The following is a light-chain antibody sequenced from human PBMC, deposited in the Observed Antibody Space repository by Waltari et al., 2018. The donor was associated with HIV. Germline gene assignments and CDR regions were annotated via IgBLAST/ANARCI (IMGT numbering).Light chain of an antibody. J-gene: IGLJ3*02. Sequence: QSALTQPASVSGSPGQSITISCTGTSSDVGTYDYVSWYQHHPDKAPKLMIYDVNKRPSGVSIRFFGSKSGNTASLTSSGLQAEDEADYYCSSYAGSSTFVVFDGGTKLTVL. V-gene: IGLV2-23*02. CDR1: SSDVGTYDY. CDR2: DVN. CDR3: SSYAGSSTFVV.